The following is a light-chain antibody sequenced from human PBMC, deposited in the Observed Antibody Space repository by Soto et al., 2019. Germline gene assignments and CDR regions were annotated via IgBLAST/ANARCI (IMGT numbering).Light chain of an antibody. Sequence: EIVLTQSPATLSLSPGERATLSCWASQSVSNSLAWYQQRPGQSPRLLIYGASSRATGIPDRFSGSGSGTDFTLTISRLEPEDFAVYYCQQYGNSPWTFGQGTKVEIK. J-gene: IGKJ1*01. CDR2: GAS. CDR3: QQYGNSPWT. CDR1: QSVSNS. V-gene: IGKV3-20*01.